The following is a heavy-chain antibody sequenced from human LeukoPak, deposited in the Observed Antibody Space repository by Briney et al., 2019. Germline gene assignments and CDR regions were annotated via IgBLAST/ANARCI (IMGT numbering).Heavy chain of an antibody. CDR2: IYYSGST. CDR1: GGSFSGYY. Sequence: SETLSLTCAVYGGSFSGYYWSWIRQPPGKGLEWIGYIYYSGSTNYNPSLKSRVTISVDTSKNQFSLKLSSVTAADTAVYYCARSYYYDSSGYYYYFDYWGQGTLVTVSS. CDR3: ARSYYYDSSGYYYYFDY. V-gene: IGHV4-59*01. D-gene: IGHD3-22*01. J-gene: IGHJ4*02.